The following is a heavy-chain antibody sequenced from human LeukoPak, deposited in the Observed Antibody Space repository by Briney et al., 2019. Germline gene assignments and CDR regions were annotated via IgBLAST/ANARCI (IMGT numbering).Heavy chain of an antibody. D-gene: IGHD3-10*01. CDR3: ASGSGSYRTPYYYMDV. CDR1: GFTFSVAW. V-gene: IGHV3-53*01. CDR2: IYSGGST. J-gene: IGHJ6*03. Sequence: GGSLRLSCAASGFTFSVAWMSWVRQAPGKGLEWVSVIYSGGSTYYADSVKGRFTISRDNSKNTLYLQMNSLRAEDTAVYYCASGSGSYRTPYYYMDVWGTGTTVTVSS.